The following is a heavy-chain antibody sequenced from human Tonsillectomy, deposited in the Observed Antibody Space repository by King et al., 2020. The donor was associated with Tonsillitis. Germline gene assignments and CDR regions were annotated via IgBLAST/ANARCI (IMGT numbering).Heavy chain of an antibody. V-gene: IGHV3-7*03. J-gene: IGHJ4*02. D-gene: IGHD6-19*01. CDR3: ATTEESYTRGWGYYDF. CDR1: GLIFSGYW. Sequence: VQLVESGGGLVQPGGSLRLSCAVSGLIFSGYWMSWVRQAPGKGLEWVANIKQDGGAKNYADSVKGRFTVSRDNAKNFLYLQMSSLRADDTAVYYCATTEESYTRGWGYYDFWGQGTVVTVSS. CDR2: IKQDGGAK.